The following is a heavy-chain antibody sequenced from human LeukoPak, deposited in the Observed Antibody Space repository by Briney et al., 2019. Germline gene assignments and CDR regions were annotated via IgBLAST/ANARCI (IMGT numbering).Heavy chain of an antibody. Sequence: GESLKISCKGSGYSFTTYWIGWVRQMPGKGLEWMGIIYPGDSDTRYSPSFQGQVTISADKSISTAYLQWSSLKASDTAMYYCAVGYCGGDCYSPFDYWGQGTLVTVSS. J-gene: IGHJ4*02. CDR1: GYSFTTYW. CDR2: IYPGDSDT. V-gene: IGHV5-51*01. D-gene: IGHD2-21*02. CDR3: AVGYCGGDCYSPFDY.